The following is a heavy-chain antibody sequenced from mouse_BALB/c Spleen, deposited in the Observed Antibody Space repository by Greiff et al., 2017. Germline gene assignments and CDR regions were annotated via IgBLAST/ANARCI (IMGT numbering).Heavy chain of an antibody. J-gene: IGHJ1*01. CDR3: ARDYCKVDWYFDV. V-gene: IGHV5-17*02. Sequence: VQLQQSGGGLVQPGGSRKLSCAASGFTFSSFGMHWVRQAPEKGLEWVAYISSGSSTIYYADTVKGRFTISRDNPKNTLFLQMTSLRSEDTAMYYCARDYCKVDWYFDVWGEGTTVTVSS. CDR2: ISSGSSTI. D-gene: IGHD2-1*01. CDR1: GFTFSSFG.